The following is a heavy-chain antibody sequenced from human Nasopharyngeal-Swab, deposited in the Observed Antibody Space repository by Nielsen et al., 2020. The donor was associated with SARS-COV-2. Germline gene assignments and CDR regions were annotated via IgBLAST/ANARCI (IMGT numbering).Heavy chain of an antibody. V-gene: IGHV3-9*01. Sequence: SLKISCAASGFTFDDYAMHWVRQAPGKGLEWVSGISWNSGSIGYADSVKGRFTISRDNAKNSLYLQMNSLRAEDTASYYCAKDSGHHLYYYGMDVWGQGTTVTVSS. CDR1: GFTFDDYA. CDR3: AKDSGHHLYYYGMDV. CDR2: ISWNSGSI. J-gene: IGHJ6*02.